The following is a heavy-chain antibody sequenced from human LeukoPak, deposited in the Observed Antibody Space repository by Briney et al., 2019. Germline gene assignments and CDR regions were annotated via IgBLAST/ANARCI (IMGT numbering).Heavy chain of an antibody. CDR1: GGTFSSYA. D-gene: IGHD3-22*01. Sequence: SVKVSCKASGGTFSSYAIGWVRQAPGQGLEWMGRIIPIFGIANYAQKFQGRVTITADKSTSTAYMELSSLRSEDTAVYYCARDQKNYDSSGYDPWGQGTLVTVSS. V-gene: IGHV1-69*04. CDR3: ARDQKNYDSSGYDP. CDR2: IIPIFGIA. J-gene: IGHJ5*02.